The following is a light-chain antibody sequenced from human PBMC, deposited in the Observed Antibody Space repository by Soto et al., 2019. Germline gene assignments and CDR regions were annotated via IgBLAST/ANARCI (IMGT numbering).Light chain of an antibody. CDR2: GAS. Sequence: EIVMTQSPATLSVSPGERATLSCRASQSVSSNLAWYQQKPGQAPRLLIYGASTRATGIPARFSGSGSGTQFTLTISSLPSEYFAVYYCQHYNNWPPWTFGQGTKVEIK. J-gene: IGKJ1*01. V-gene: IGKV3-15*01. CDR3: QHYNNWPPWT. CDR1: QSVSSN.